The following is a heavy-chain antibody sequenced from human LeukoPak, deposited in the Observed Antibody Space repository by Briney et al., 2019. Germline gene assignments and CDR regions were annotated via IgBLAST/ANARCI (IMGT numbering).Heavy chain of an antibody. CDR1: GGSISSGSYY. V-gene: IGHV4-61*02. CDR2: IYTSGST. CDR3: ARQVAATYDAFDI. D-gene: IGHD2-15*01. Sequence: SETLSLTCTVSGGSISSGSYYWSWIRQPAGKGLEWIGRIYTSGSTNCNPSLKSRVTISVDTSKNQFSLKLSSVTAADTAVYYCARQVAATYDAFDIWGQGTMVTVSS. J-gene: IGHJ3*02.